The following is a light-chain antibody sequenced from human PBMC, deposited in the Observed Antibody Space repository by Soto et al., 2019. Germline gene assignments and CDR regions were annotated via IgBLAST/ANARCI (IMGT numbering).Light chain of an antibody. J-gene: IGLJ3*02. CDR2: AVS. Sequence: QSVLTQPRSVSGSPGQSVTISCTGTNSDVAAYTSVSWYQQLPGKAPKLIISAVSYRPSGVPDRFSGSKSGNTASLTISGLQTEDEADYYCFSYTASDMWVFGGGTKVTVL. V-gene: IGLV2-11*01. CDR1: NSDVAAYTS. CDR3: FSYTASDMWV.